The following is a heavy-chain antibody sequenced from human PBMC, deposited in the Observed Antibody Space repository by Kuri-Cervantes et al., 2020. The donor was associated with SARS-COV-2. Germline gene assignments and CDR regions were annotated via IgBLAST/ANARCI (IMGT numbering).Heavy chain of an antibody. Sequence: SETLSLTCTVSGGSISSSSYYWGWIRQPPGKGLEWIGSIYYSGSTYYNPSLKSRVTISIDTSKNQFSLKLSSVTAADTAVYYCARGDSGVVPAASLDYWGQGTLVTSPQ. D-gene: IGHD2-2*01. J-gene: IGHJ4*02. CDR1: GGSISSSSYY. CDR3: ARGDSGVVPAASLDY. CDR2: IYYSGST. V-gene: IGHV4-39*07.